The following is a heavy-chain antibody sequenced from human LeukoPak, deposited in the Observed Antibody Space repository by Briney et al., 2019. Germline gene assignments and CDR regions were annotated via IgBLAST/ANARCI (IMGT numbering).Heavy chain of an antibody. CDR3: AKDWESGYYDSSGYTINYGMDV. CDR1: GFTFSSYG. J-gene: IGHJ6*02. V-gene: IGHV3-30*18. CDR2: KSYDGSNK. D-gene: IGHD3-22*01. Sequence: SGGSLTLSCAVSGFTFSSYGVHWVRHAAGKGLECVAVKSYDGSNKYYAHSVKGRFTISRDNSKNTLYLQMNSLRAEDTAVYYCAKDWESGYYDSSGYTINYGMDVWGQGTTVTVSS.